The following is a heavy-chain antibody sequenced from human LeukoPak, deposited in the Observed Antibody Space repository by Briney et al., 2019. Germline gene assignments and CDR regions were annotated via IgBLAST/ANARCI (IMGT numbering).Heavy chain of an antibody. D-gene: IGHD2-21*01. J-gene: IGHJ4*02. Sequence: GGSLRLSCAASGFPLSSYAMSWVRQVPGKGLEWVSATSSSDDGTYHADSVRGRFTIYRDNFRNTLYLQMNRLRVEDAALYYCARAPVTSCRGAFCYPFDLWGQGVLVTVSS. CDR2: TSSSDDGT. CDR3: ARAPVTSCRGAFCYPFDL. V-gene: IGHV3-23*01. CDR1: GFPLSSYA.